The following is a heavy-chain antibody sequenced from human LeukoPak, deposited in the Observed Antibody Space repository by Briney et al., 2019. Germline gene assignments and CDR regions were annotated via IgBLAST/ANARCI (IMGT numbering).Heavy chain of an antibody. V-gene: IGHV1-2*02. J-gene: IGHJ6*03. Sequence: ASVKVSCKASGYTFTGYYMHWVRQAPGQGLEWMGWINPNSGGTNYAQKFQGRVTMTRDTSISTAYMELSRLRSDDTAVYYCARDRRFGSGHSYYYYYYMDVWGKGTTVTISS. CDR2: INPNSGGT. CDR1: GYTFTGYY. D-gene: IGHD2-15*01. CDR3: ARDRRFGSGHSYYYYYYMDV.